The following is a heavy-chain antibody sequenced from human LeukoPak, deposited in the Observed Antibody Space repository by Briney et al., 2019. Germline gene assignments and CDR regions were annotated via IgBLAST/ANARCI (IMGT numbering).Heavy chain of an antibody. D-gene: IGHD5-18*01. Sequence: SVTVSCKASGGTFSSYAISWVRQAPGQGLEWMGGIIPIFGTANYAQKFQGRVTITADESTSTAYMELSSLRSEDTAVYYCAREAPNSYGFYYFDYWGQGTLVTVSS. CDR3: AREAPNSYGFYYFDY. V-gene: IGHV1-69*13. CDR1: GGTFSSYA. CDR2: IIPIFGTA. J-gene: IGHJ4*02.